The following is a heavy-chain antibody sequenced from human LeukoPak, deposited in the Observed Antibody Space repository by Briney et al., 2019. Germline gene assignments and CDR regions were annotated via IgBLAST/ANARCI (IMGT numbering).Heavy chain of an antibody. Sequence: GGSLRLSCAASGFSVSTYEMNWVRQAPGKGLECVSYISSSGTTISYADSVEGRTISRDNAKNSLYLEMNSLRVEDTAVYYCARGRPEFFGSGTYLNDWGQGTLVTVSS. J-gene: IGHJ4*02. V-gene: IGHV3-48*03. CDR3: ARGRPEFFGSGTYLND. D-gene: IGHD3-10*01. CDR1: GFSVSTYE. CDR2: ISSSGTTI.